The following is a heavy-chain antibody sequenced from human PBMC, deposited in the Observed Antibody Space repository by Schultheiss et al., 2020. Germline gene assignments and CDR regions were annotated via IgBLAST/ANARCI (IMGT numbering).Heavy chain of an antibody. CDR2: IYFSGST. Sequence: SATLSLTCSVSGGSISSSDYFWAWIRQPPGKDLEYIGSIYFSGSTNYNPSLMSRLTISVDTSKNQFSLKLSSVTAADTAVYYCARQGYGDYVSHFQHWGQGTLVTVSS. CDR3: ARQGYGDYVSHFQH. CDR1: GGSISSSDYF. J-gene: IGHJ1*01. D-gene: IGHD4-17*01. V-gene: IGHV4-39*01.